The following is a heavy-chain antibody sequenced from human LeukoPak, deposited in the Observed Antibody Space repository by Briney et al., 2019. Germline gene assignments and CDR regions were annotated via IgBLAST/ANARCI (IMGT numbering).Heavy chain of an antibody. CDR2: INPNSGGT. D-gene: IGHD3-3*01. J-gene: IGHJ5*02. CDR1: GITFTNYA. CDR3: ATEASGLNWFDP. V-gene: IGHV1-2*02. Sequence: ASVKVSCKASGITFTNYAISWVRQAPGQGLEWMGWINPNSGGTNYAQKFQGRVTMTRDTSITTTYMELSRLTPDDSAVYFCATEASGLNWFDPWGQGTLVTVSS.